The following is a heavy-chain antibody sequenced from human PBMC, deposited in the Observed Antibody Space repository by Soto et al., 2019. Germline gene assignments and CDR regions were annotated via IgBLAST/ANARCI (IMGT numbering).Heavy chain of an antibody. D-gene: IGHD2-2*01. CDR1: GYTFTSYA. V-gene: IGHV7-4-1*01. Sequence: GASVKVSCKASGYTFTSYAMNWVRQAPGQGLEWMGWINTNTGNPTYAQGFTGRFVFSLDTSVSTAYLQICSLKAEDTAVYYCARSDCSSTSCYEPYYYYGMDVWGQGTTVTVSS. J-gene: IGHJ6*02. CDR3: ARSDCSSTSCYEPYYYYGMDV. CDR2: INTNTGNP.